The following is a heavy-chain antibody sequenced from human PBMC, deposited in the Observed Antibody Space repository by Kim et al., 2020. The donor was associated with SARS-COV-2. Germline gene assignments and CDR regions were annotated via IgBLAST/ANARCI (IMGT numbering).Heavy chain of an antibody. Sequence: ADSAKGRFTISRDNSNNTLYLQMNSLRAEETAVYYCGRDHYYSGSYGGLDYWGQGTLVTVSA. V-gene: IGHV3-30*01. J-gene: IGHJ4*02. D-gene: IGHD1-26*01. CDR3: GRDHYYSGSYGGLDY.